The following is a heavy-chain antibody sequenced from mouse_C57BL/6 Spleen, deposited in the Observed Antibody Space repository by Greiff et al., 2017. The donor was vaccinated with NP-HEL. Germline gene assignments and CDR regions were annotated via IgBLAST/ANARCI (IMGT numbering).Heavy chain of an antibody. J-gene: IGHJ2*01. CDR2: IHPNSGST. V-gene: IGHV1-64*01. CDR1: GYTFTSYW. Sequence: QVQLQQPGAELVKPGASVKLSCKASGYTFTSYWMHWVKQRPGPGLEWIGMIHPNSGSTNYNEKFKSKATLTVDKSSSTAYMQLSSLTSEDSAVYYCARDYGSSYESYFDYWGQGTTLTVSS. D-gene: IGHD1-1*01. CDR3: ARDYGSSYESYFDY.